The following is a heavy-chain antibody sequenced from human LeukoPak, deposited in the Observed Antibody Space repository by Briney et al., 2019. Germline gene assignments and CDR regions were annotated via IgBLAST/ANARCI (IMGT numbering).Heavy chain of an antibody. D-gene: IGHD5-18*01. J-gene: IGHJ4*02. Sequence: GASVKVSRKASLYTFTSYFMHWVRQAPGQGLEWMGIMNPSGGSTNYAQKFQGRVTMTRDTSTSTVYMELSSLRSEDTAVYYCARSWWIQLWLQSGYFDYWGQGTLVTVSS. CDR3: ARSWWIQLWLQSGYFDY. CDR1: LYTFTSYF. V-gene: IGHV1-46*01. CDR2: MNPSGGST.